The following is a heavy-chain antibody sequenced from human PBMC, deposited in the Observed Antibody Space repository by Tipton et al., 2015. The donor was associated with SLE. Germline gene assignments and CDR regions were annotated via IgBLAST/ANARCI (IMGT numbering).Heavy chain of an antibody. D-gene: IGHD6-19*01. Sequence: SLRLSCAASGFTFSSYGMHWVRQAPGKGLEWVAFIRYDGSNKYYADSVKGRFTISRDNAKNSLYLQMNSLRAEDTAVYYCARGHSSGWYEYFQHWGQGTLVTVSS. CDR3: ARGHSSGWYEYFQH. CDR2: IRYDGSNK. CDR1: GFTFSSYG. V-gene: IGHV3-30*02. J-gene: IGHJ1*01.